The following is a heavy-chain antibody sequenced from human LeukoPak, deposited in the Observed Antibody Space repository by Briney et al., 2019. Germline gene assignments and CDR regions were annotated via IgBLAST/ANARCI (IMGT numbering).Heavy chain of an antibody. Sequence: PSETLSLTCAVYGGSFSGYYWSWIRQPPGKGLEWIGEINHSGSTNYNPSLKSRVTISVDTSKNQFSLKLISVTAADTAVYYCARDWDVQQQVVSEGYWGQGTLVTVSS. CDR3: ARDWDVQQQVVSEGY. D-gene: IGHD6-13*01. CDR2: INHSGST. V-gene: IGHV4-34*01. J-gene: IGHJ4*02. CDR1: GGSFSGYY.